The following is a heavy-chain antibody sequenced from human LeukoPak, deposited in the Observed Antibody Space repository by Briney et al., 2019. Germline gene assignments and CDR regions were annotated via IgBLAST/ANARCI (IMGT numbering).Heavy chain of an antibody. D-gene: IGHD3-22*01. CDR3: AKGSGYSYPLDY. J-gene: IGHJ4*02. V-gene: IGHV3-23*01. Sequence: GGSLRLSCAASGFTFSNSAMSWVRQAPGKGLEWVSVISASGGSTYYADSVKGRFTISRDNSKNTLYLQMNSLRAEDTAVYYCAKGSGYSYPLDYWGQGALVTVSS. CDR2: ISASGGST. CDR1: GFTFSNSA.